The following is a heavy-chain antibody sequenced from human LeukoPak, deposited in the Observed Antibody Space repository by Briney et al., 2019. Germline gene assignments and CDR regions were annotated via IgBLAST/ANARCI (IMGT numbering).Heavy chain of an antibody. J-gene: IGHJ6*03. Sequence: PRGGLRVSCAASGYTFSSYVMYWVRQAPGRGVEWVADISFVGSNKYNAHSVWGGFTLSRDNAPNTLYLQMNTLRAQDTAVYYCARKGYRLCSGGSCSPGDNWSDAVYYYYYMDVWGKGTTVTISS. CDR2: ISFVGSNK. D-gene: IGHD2-15*01. CDR3: ARKGYRLCSGGSCSPGDNWSDAVYYYYYMDV. CDR1: GYTFSSYV. V-gene: IGHV3-30*03.